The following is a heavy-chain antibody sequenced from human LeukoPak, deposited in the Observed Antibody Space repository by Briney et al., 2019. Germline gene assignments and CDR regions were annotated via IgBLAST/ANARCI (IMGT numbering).Heavy chain of an antibody. CDR3: ARGDYGDALYYYYGMDV. V-gene: IGHV1-69*01. Sequence: SVKVSCKASGGTFSSYAISWVRQAPGQGLEWMGGIIPIFGTANYAQKFQGRVTITADESTSTAYMELSSLRSEDTAVYYCARGDYGDALYYYYGMDVWGQGTTVTVSS. J-gene: IGHJ6*02. CDR1: GGTFSSYA. D-gene: IGHD4-17*01. CDR2: IIPIFGTA.